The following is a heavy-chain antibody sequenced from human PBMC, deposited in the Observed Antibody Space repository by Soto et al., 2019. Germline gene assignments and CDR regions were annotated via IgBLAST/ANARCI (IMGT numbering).Heavy chain of an antibody. J-gene: IGHJ4*02. CDR2: ISGGGGST. V-gene: IGHV3-23*01. CDR3: AKQRGYSYGYGLEY. Sequence: EVQLLESGGGLVQPGGSLRLSCSASGFTFTNYAMSWVRQAPGKGLEWVSVISGGGGSTYYADSVKGRFTISRDNSKNTLYLQMNSLRAEDTAVFYCAKQRGYSYGYGLEYWGQGTLVTVSS. D-gene: IGHD5-18*01. CDR1: GFTFTNYA.